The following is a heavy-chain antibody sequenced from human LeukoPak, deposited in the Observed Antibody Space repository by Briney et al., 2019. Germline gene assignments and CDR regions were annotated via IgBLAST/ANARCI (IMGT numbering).Heavy chain of an antibody. CDR1: GFTFSSYS. Sequence: GGSLRLSCAASGFTFSSYSMNRVRQAPGKGLEWVSSISSSSSYIYYADSVKGRFTISRDNAKNSLYLQMNSLRAEDTAVYYCASPLRDYPNYWGQGTLVTVSS. V-gene: IGHV3-21*01. D-gene: IGHD4-17*01. CDR2: ISSSSSYI. J-gene: IGHJ4*02. CDR3: ASPLRDYPNY.